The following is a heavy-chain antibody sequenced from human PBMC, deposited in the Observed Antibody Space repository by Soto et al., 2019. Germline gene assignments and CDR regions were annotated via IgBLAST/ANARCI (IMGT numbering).Heavy chain of an antibody. Sequence: SVKVSCKASGGTFSSYAISWVRQAPGQGLEWMGGIIPIFGTANYAQKVQGRVTITADESTSTAYMELSSLRSEDTAVYYCASLADYGSGTYDYWGHGTLVTVSS. CDR1: GGTFSSYA. D-gene: IGHD3-10*01. CDR3: ASLADYGSGTYDY. CDR2: IIPIFGTA. J-gene: IGHJ4*01. V-gene: IGHV1-69*13.